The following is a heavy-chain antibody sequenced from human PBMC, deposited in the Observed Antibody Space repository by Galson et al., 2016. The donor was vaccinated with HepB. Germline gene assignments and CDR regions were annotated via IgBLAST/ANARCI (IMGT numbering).Heavy chain of an antibody. V-gene: IGHV3-11*01. J-gene: IGHJ4*02. CDR1: GLPFSDSY. CDR3: ATQLHLIIVPGTFDS. Sequence: SLRLSCAASGLPFSDSYMSWIRQAPGKGLEWISYISNTGNTIYYADSVKGRFTISRDNAKNSVYPQMNTLRGEDTAVYYCATQLHLIIVPGTFDSWGQGTLVTVSS. D-gene: IGHD2/OR15-2a*01. CDR2: ISNTGNTI.